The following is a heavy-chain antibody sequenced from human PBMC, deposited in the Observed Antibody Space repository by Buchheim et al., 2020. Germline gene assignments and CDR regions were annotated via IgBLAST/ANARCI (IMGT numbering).Heavy chain of an antibody. CDR3: ARGIQWLAPNFDY. V-gene: IGHV3-74*01. D-gene: IGHD6-19*01. Sequence: EVQLVESGGGLVQPGGSLRLSCAASGFTFSSYWMHWVRQAPGKGLVWVSRINGDGSSTSYADSVKGRFTISKDNARNTLYLQMNSLRTEDTAVYYCARGIQWLAPNFDYWGQATL. J-gene: IGHJ4*02. CDR1: GFTFSSYW. CDR2: INGDGSST.